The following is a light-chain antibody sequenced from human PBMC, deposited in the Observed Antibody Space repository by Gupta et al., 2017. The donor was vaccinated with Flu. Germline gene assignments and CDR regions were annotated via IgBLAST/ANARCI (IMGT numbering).Light chain of an antibody. CDR2: AAS. V-gene: IGKV1-39*01. Sequence: DIQMTQSPSSLSASVGDRVTITCRASQSISSYLNWYQQKPGKAPKLLIYAASSLQSGVPSRFSGSGSGTDFTLTISSLQHEDFATYYGQQSYSTPRTFGQGTKVKSN. CDR3: QQSYSTPRT. J-gene: IGKJ1*01. CDR1: QSISSY.